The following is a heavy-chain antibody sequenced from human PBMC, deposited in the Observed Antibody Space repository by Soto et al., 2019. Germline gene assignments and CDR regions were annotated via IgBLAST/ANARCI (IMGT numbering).Heavy chain of an antibody. V-gene: IGHV3-21*06. J-gene: IGHJ4*02. Sequence: GSLRLSCAASGFTFTRYIMNWVRQAPGKGLEWVASISSTTNYIYYGESLKGRLTISRDNAKNSMYLQMNTLRAEDTAVYYCARESEDPPSNLDYWGQGTLVTVSS. CDR3: ARESEDPPSNLDY. CDR1: GFTFTRYI. CDR2: ISSTTNYI.